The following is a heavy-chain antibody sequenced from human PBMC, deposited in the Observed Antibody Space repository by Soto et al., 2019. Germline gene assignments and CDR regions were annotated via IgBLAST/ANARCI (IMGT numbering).Heavy chain of an antibody. CDR1: GGSISSGYYY. Sequence: SETLSLTCTVSGGSISSGYYYWSWIRQPPGKGLEWIGYIYYSGSAYYNPSLKSRVTISVDTSKNQFSLKLSSVTAADTAVYYCAREVTAAAGSWFDPWGQGTLVTVSS. CDR2: IYYSGSA. CDR3: AREVTAAAGSWFDP. V-gene: IGHV4-30-4*01. D-gene: IGHD6-13*01. J-gene: IGHJ5*02.